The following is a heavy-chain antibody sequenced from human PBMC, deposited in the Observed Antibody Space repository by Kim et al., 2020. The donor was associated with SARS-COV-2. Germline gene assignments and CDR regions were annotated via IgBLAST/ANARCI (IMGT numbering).Heavy chain of an antibody. J-gene: IGHJ6*02. D-gene: IGHD1-1*01. Sequence: ASVKVSCKASGYTFTSYDINWVRQATGQGLEWMGWMNPNSGNTGYAQKFQGRVTMTRNTSISTAYMELSSLRSEDTAVYYCARAGEDGTTWDYYYYGMDVWGQGTTVTVSS. CDR1: GYTFTSYD. CDR3: ARAGEDGTTWDYYYYGMDV. CDR2: MNPNSGNT. V-gene: IGHV1-8*01.